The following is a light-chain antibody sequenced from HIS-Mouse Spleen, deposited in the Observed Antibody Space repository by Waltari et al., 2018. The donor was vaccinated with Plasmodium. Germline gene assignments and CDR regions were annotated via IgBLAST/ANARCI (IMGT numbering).Light chain of an antibody. J-gene: IGLJ2*01. V-gene: IGLV2-8*01. CDR2: EVS. CDR3: SSYAGSNNLV. Sequence: QSALTQPPSASGSPGQSVTIPSTGPTSAVGGYNSVPWYQQHPGTAPKLMISEVSKRPSGVPDRFSGSKSGNTASLTVSGLQAEDEADYYCSSYAGSNNLVFGGGTKLTVL. CDR1: TSAVGGYNS.